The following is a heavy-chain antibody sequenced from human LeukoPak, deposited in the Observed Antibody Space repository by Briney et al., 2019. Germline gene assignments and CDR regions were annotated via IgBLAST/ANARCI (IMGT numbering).Heavy chain of an antibody. CDR1: GGSFSGYY. CDR2: INHSGST. D-gene: IGHD6-13*01. CDR3: ARGNVIAAAPFDY. Sequence: PSETLSLTCAVYGGSFSGYYWSWIRQPPGKGLEWIGEINHSGSTNYNPSLKSRVTISVDTSKNQFSLKLSSVTAADTVVYYCARGNVIAAAPFDYWGQGTLVTVSS. V-gene: IGHV4-34*01. J-gene: IGHJ4*02.